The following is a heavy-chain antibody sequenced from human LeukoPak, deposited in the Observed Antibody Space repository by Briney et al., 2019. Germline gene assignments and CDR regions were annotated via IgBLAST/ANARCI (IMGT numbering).Heavy chain of an antibody. Sequence: NPSETLSLTCTVSGGSISSSSYYWGWIRQPPGKGLEWIGSIYYSGSTYYNPSLKSRVTISVDTSKNQFSLKLSSVAAADTAVYYCAGGYGGNSRGHINTFDPWGQGTLVTVSS. CDR1: GGSISSSSYY. CDR3: AGGYGGNSRGHINTFDP. CDR2: IYYSGST. D-gene: IGHD4-23*01. J-gene: IGHJ5*02. V-gene: IGHV4-39*07.